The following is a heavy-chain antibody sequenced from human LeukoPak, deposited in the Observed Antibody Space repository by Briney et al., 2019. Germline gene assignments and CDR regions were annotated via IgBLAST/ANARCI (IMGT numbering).Heavy chain of an antibody. V-gene: IGHV3-23*01. Sequence: GGSLRLSCAASGFTFSSYAMSWVRQAPGKGLEWVSAISGSGGSTYYADSVKGRFTISRDNSKNTLYLQMNSLRAEDTAVYYCAKPYYCDSSGYLPEYFQHWGQGTLVTVSS. CDR2: ISGSGGST. D-gene: IGHD3-22*01. CDR1: GFTFSSYA. J-gene: IGHJ1*01. CDR3: AKPYYCDSSGYLPEYFQH.